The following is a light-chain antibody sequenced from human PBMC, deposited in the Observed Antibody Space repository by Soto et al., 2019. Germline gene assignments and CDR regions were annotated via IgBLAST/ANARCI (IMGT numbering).Light chain of an antibody. CDR1: SSDVGGYKF. CDR3: SSYTSSSTLV. V-gene: IGLV2-14*01. J-gene: IGLJ7*01. Sequence: QSALTQPASVSGSHGQSITISCTGTSSDVGGYKFVSWYQQHPGKVPKLMLYEVSKRPSGVSNRFSGSKSGDTASLIISGLQAEDEADYYCSSYTSSSTLVFGGGTQLTVL. CDR2: EVS.